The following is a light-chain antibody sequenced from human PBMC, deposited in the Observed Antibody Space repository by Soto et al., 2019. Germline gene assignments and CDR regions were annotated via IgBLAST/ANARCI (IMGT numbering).Light chain of an antibody. Sequence: EIVLTQSPGTLSLSPGERATLSCRASQSVSSSYLAWYQQKPGQAPRLLIYGASSRATGIPYRFSGSVSGTDFTLSISRVGAEAFALYYCQQYGSSHLTFGGGTKVEIK. J-gene: IGKJ4*02. V-gene: IGKV3-20*01. CDR2: GAS. CDR3: QQYGSSHLT. CDR1: QSVSSSY.